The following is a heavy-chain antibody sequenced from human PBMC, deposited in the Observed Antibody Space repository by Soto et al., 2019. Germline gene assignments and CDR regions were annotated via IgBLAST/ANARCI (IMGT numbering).Heavy chain of an antibody. CDR2: IYPGDSDT. V-gene: IGHV5-51*01. J-gene: IGHJ6*02. Sequence: GESLKISCKGSGYSFTSYWIGWVRQMPGKGLEWMGIIYPGDSDTRYSPSFQGQVTISADKSISTAYLQWSSLKASDTAMYYCARSLASIAARPSYYYYGMDVWGQGTTVTAP. CDR1: GYSFTSYW. CDR3: ARSLASIAARPSYYYYGMDV. D-gene: IGHD6-6*01.